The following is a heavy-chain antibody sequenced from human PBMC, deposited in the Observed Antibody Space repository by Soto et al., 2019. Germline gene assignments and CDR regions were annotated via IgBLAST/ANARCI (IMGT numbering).Heavy chain of an antibody. CDR1: GFTFSSYA. J-gene: IGHJ4*02. Sequence: EVQLLESGGGLVQPGGSLRLSCAASGFTFSSYAMSWVRQAPGKGLEWVSAISGSGGSTYYADSVKGRFTISRDNSKNTLYLQMNSLRAEDTAVYYCAKEVDYDTLTGLWYFDYWGQGTLVTVSS. D-gene: IGHD3-9*01. V-gene: IGHV3-23*01. CDR3: AKEVDYDTLTGLWYFDY. CDR2: ISGSGGST.